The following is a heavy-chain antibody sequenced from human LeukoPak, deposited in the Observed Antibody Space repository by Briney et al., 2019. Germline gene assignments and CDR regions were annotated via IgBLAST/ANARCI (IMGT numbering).Heavy chain of an antibody. CDR3: ARVHYYDSSGYSH. CDR2: ISSSSSYI. J-gene: IGHJ4*02. V-gene: IGHV3-21*01. Sequence: GGSLRLSCAASGFTFSSYCMSWVRQAPGKGLEWVSSISSSSSYIYYADSVKGRFTISRDNAKNSLYLQMNSLRAEDTAVYYCARVHYYDSSGYSHWGQGTLVTVSS. D-gene: IGHD3-22*01. CDR1: GFTFSSYC.